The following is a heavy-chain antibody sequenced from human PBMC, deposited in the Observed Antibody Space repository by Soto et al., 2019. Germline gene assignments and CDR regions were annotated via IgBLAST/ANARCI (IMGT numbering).Heavy chain of an antibody. D-gene: IGHD2-15*01. CDR3: ARGYCSGGSCYRFNFDQ. CDR2: IYYSGST. Sequence: SETLSLTCTVSGGSISSGDYYWSWIRQHPGKGLEWIGYIYYSGSTYYNPSLKSRVTISVDTSKNQFSLKLRSMTAADTAVYYCARGYCSGGSCYRFNFDQWGQGTLVTVSS. J-gene: IGHJ4*02. CDR1: GGSISSGDYY. V-gene: IGHV4-31*03.